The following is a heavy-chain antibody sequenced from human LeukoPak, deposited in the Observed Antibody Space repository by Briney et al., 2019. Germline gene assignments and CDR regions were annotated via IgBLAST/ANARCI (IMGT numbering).Heavy chain of an antibody. CDR3: ARDSGSDWTPGKYYLDY. Sequence: PGGSLRLSCPASGVILSSYNMNWVRQAPGKGLEWVSSISSSSSYIYYADSVKGRFTISRDNAKNSLYLQMNGLRAEDTAVYYCARDSGSDWTPGKYYLDYWGQGTLVTVSS. CDR2: ISSSSSYI. V-gene: IGHV3-21*01. CDR1: GVILSSYN. D-gene: IGHD6-19*01. J-gene: IGHJ4*02.